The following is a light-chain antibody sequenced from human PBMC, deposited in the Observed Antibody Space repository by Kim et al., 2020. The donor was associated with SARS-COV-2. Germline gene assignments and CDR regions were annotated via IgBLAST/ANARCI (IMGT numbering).Light chain of an antibody. Sequence: SSELTQDPTVSVALGQTVHISCQGDSLSTYSTSWYQRKPGQAPILVIYDKNNRPSGIPDRFSGSSSGTTASLTISVAQADDEADYYCHSRDSSGKLYVFGTGTKVTVL. CDR2: DKN. CDR1: SLSTYS. V-gene: IGLV3-19*01. J-gene: IGLJ1*01. CDR3: HSRDSSGKLYV.